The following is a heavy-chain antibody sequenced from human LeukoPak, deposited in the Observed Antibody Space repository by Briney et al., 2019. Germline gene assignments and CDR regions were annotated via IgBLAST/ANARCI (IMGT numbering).Heavy chain of an antibody. D-gene: IGHD3-16*01. Sequence: GGSLRLSCAASGFTFDDYTMHWVRQAPGKGLEWVSLISWDGGSTYYADSVKGRFTISRDNSKNTLYLQMNSLRAEDTAVYYCARASVTRGGGDYWGQGTLVTVSS. V-gene: IGHV3-43*01. CDR1: GFTFDDYT. J-gene: IGHJ4*02. CDR3: ARASVTRGGGDY. CDR2: ISWDGGST.